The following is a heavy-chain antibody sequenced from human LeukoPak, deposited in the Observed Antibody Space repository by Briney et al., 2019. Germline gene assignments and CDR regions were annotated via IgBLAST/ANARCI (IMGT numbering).Heavy chain of an antibody. Sequence: ASVKVSCKASGGTFSSYAISWVRQAPGQGLEWMGGIIPIFGTANYAQKFQGRVTITADESTSTAYMELSSLRSEDTAVYYCAWTRVVITDNYYYYGMDVWGQGPTVTVSS. CDR3: AWTRVVITDNYYYYGMDV. D-gene: IGHD3-22*01. V-gene: IGHV1-69*13. J-gene: IGHJ6*02. CDR1: GGTFSSYA. CDR2: IIPIFGTA.